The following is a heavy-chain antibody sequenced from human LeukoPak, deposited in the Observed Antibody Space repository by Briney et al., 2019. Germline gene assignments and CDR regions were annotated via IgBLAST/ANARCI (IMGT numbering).Heavy chain of an antibody. CDR1: GFSFSTYA. CDR2: IPYDGSDK. CDR3: AGDSDY. Sequence: TGGSLRLSCAASGFSFSTYAMEWVRQAPGKGLEWVAFIPYDGSDKYYADSVKGRFTISRDNSKNPLYLQTNSLRAEDTAVYYCAGDSDYWGQGTLVTVSS. J-gene: IGHJ4*02. V-gene: IGHV3-30*02.